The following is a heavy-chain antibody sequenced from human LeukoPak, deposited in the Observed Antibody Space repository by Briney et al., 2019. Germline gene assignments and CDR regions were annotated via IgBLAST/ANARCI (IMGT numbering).Heavy chain of an antibody. CDR1: GYTFTGYY. D-gene: IGHD2-21*02. CDR2: INPNSGGT. V-gene: IGHV1-2*02. Sequence: GASVKVSCKASGYTFTGYYMHWVRQAPGQGLEWMGWINPNSGGTNYAQKFQGRVTMTRDTSISTAYMELSRLRSDDTAVYYCANDLGEVYCGGDCYNMDVWGKGTTVTVSS. CDR3: ANDLGEVYCGGDCYNMDV. J-gene: IGHJ6*03.